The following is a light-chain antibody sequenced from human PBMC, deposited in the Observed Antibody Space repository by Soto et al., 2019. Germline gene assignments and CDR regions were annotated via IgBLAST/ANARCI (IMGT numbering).Light chain of an antibody. Sequence: EIVLTQSPATLSLSLGERATLSCRASQSVSSDYLVWYQQKFGQAPRLLIYGASSRATGTPDRFSGSGSGTDFTLTISSLQSEDFAVYYCQQYGSSPITFGQGTRLEIK. CDR3: QQYGSSPIT. CDR2: GAS. V-gene: IGKV3-20*01. CDR1: QSVSSDY. J-gene: IGKJ5*01.